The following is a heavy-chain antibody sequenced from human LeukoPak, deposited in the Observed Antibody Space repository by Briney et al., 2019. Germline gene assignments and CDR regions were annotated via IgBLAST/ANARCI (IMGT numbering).Heavy chain of an antibody. CDR3: ARLIAAAGPALDY. Sequence: SETLSLTCTVSGGSISSYYWSWIRQPPGKGLEWIGYIYYSGSTNYNPSLKSRVTISVDTSKNQFSLKLSSVTAADTAVYYCARLIAAAGPALDYWGQGTLVTVSP. V-gene: IGHV4-59*01. D-gene: IGHD6-13*01. CDR1: GGSISSYY. CDR2: IYYSGST. J-gene: IGHJ4*02.